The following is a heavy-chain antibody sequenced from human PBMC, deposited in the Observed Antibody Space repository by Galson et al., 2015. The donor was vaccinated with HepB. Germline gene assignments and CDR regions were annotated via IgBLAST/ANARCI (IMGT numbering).Heavy chain of an antibody. J-gene: IGHJ6*02. CDR1: GYRFNSYG. V-gene: IGHV1-18*01. CDR2: ISGYNDET. D-gene: IGHD6-6*01. Sequence: SVKVSCKASGYRFNSYGISWVRQAPGQGLEWMGWISGYNDETDFAQKFQGRVTMTTDTSTSTAFMELRSLKSDDTAVYYCARESTSSDFGRYYYYGMDVWGQGTTVTVSS. CDR3: ARESTSSDFGRYYYYGMDV.